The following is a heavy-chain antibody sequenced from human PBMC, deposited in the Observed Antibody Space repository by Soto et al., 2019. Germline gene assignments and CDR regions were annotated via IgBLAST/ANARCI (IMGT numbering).Heavy chain of an antibody. Sequence: QVQLQESGPGLVKPSQTLSLACTVSGGSSRSGGYYWSWIRQHPGKGLEWIGYINYSWITYYNPSLKCRFTILVDTSNNQYSLKSRSVTAADTAVYYCAPDREAGDSRYWPFDLWGRGTLVTVSS. CDR3: APDREAGDSRYWPFDL. CDR2: INYSWIT. D-gene: IGHD4-17*01. CDR1: GGSSRSGGYY. J-gene: IGHJ2*01. V-gene: IGHV4-31*03.